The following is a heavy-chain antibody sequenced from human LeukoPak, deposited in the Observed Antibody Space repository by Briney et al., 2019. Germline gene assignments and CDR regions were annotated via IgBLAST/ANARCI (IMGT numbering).Heavy chain of an antibody. CDR3: ARAYRGYCSGGTCYSDY. D-gene: IGHD2-15*01. CDR1: GFTFNTCW. J-gene: IGHJ4*02. CDR2: IHSDGSST. V-gene: IGHV3-74*01. Sequence: GGSLRLSCAASGFTFNTCWMHWVRQAPGKGLAWVSGIHSDGSSTSYADSVKGRFTISRDNAKNTLYLQMNSLRAEDTAVYYCARAYRGYCSGGTCYSDYWGQGTLVTVSS.